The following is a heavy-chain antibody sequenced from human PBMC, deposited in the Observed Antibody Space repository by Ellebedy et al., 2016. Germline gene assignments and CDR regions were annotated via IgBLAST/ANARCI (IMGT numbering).Heavy chain of an antibody. CDR2: ISAYNGNT. CDR1: GYTFTSYG. J-gene: IGHJ6*02. CDR3: AREGCSNDICNRGYYYGMDV. D-gene: IGHD2-8*01. V-gene: IGHV1-18*01. Sequence: ASVKVSCKASGYTFTSYGISWVRQAPGQGLEWMGWISAYNGNTNYAQKLQGRVTMTTDTSTSTAYMELRSLRSDDTAVYYCAREGCSNDICNRGYYYGMDVWGQGTTVIVSS.